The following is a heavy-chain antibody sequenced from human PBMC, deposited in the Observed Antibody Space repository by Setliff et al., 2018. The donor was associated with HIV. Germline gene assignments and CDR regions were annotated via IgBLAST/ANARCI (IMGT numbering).Heavy chain of an antibody. CDR3: ARDRRDLYYGSGSYYNGGYYFDY. V-gene: IGHV3-74*01. J-gene: IGHJ4*02. CDR2: INTDGSST. D-gene: IGHD3-10*01. Sequence: PGGSLRLSCAASGFSFSNYWMHWVRQAPGKGLVWVSRINTDGSSTLYADSVKGRFTISRDNAKNSLYLQMNSLRAEDTAVYYCARDRRDLYYGSGSYYNGGYYFDYWGQGTLVTVSS. CDR1: GFSFSNYW.